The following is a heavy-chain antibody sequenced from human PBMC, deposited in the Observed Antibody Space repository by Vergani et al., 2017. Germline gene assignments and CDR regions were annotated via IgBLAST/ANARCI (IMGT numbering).Heavy chain of an antibody. V-gene: IGHV1-2*02. Sequence: WVRQAPGQGLEWMGWINPNSGGTNYAQKFQGRVTMTRDTSISTAYMELSRLGSDDTAVYYCAREGITMVRGVMYYYGMDVWGQGTTVTVSS. CDR3: AREGITMVRGVMYYYGMDV. CDR2: INPNSGGT. J-gene: IGHJ6*02. D-gene: IGHD3-10*01.